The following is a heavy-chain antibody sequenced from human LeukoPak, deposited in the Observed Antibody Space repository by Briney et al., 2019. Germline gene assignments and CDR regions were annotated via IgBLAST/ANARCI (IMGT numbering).Heavy chain of an antibody. CDR3: ARGPMVRGVIRSAYYYYMDV. CDR1: GYTFTGYF. CDR2: INPDSGGT. D-gene: IGHD3-10*01. V-gene: IGHV1-2*02. Sequence: ASVKVSCKASGYTFTGYFTHWERQAPGQGLEWMGWINPDSGGTNYAQKFQGRVTMTRDTSISTAYMELSRLRSDDTAVYYCARGPMVRGVIRSAYYYYMDVWGKGTTVTISS. J-gene: IGHJ6*03.